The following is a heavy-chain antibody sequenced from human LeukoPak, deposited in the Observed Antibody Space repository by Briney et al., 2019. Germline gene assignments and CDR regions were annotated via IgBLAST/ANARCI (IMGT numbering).Heavy chain of an antibody. D-gene: IGHD5-12*01. CDR3: ARVRVNIVATIFHYYFDY. CDR2: INHIGST. V-gene: IGHV4-34*01. J-gene: IGHJ4*02. Sequence: SETLSLTCAVYCGSFSGYYWSWIRQPPGKGLEWIGEINHIGSTNYNPSLKSRVAISVDTSKNQFSLELSSVTAEDTAVYYCARVRVNIVATIFHYYFDYWGQGTMVTVSS. CDR1: CGSFSGYY.